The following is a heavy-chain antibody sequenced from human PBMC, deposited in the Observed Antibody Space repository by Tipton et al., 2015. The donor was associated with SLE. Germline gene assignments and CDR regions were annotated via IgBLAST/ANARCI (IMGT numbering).Heavy chain of an antibody. CDR2: MYTSGST. V-gene: IGHV4-61*09. Sequence: TLSLTCTVSGGSISSGTYYWSWIRQPAGKGLEWIGHMYTSGSTNYNPSLKSRGTISLDTSKNQFSLRVSSVTAADTAVYYCARGYYFDYWGQGTLVTVSS. CDR1: GGSISSGTYY. CDR3: ARGYYFDY. J-gene: IGHJ4*02.